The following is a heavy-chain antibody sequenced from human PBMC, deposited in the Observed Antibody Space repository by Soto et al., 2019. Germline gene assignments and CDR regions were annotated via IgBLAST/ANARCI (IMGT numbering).Heavy chain of an antibody. CDR3: ARETASGTTNLDY. CDR2: ITSSSAFL. D-gene: IGHD1-7*01. J-gene: IGHJ4*02. CDR1: GFTFSSYS. Sequence: GGSLRLSCAVSGFTFSSYSMNWVRQAPGKGLEWVSSITSSSAFLYYADSLKGRFTISRDNARNSLYLQMHSLRAEDTAVYYCARETASGTTNLDYWGQGTLVTVSS. V-gene: IGHV3-21*01.